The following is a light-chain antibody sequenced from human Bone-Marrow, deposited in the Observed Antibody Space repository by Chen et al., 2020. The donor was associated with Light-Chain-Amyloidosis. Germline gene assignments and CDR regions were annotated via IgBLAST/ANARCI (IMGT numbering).Light chain of an antibody. CDR3: SSYTGSSTYV. J-gene: IGLJ1*01. CDR1: SSDVGGYKY. Sequence: QSALTQPASVSGSPGQSITISCTGTSSDVGGYKYVSWYQQHPGKAPKLTIDEVSNRPSGISNRFSGSKSGNTASLTISGLQAEDEADYYCSSYTGSSTYVFGTGTKVTVL. V-gene: IGLV2-14*01. CDR2: EVS.